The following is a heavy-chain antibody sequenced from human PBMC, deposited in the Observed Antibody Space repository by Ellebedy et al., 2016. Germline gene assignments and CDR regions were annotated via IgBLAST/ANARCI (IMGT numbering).Heavy chain of an antibody. CDR3: ARERGNRIITFGGVIVLHPSY. CDR1: GYTFTSYA. D-gene: IGHD3-16*02. CDR2: INAGSGNT. J-gene: IGHJ4*02. Sequence: ASVKVSCKASGYTFTSYAMHWVRQAPGQRLEWMGWINAGSGNTKYSQKFQGRVTITRDTSASTAYMELSSLRSEDTAVYYCARERGNRIITFGGVIVLHPSYWGQGTLVTVSS. V-gene: IGHV1-3*01.